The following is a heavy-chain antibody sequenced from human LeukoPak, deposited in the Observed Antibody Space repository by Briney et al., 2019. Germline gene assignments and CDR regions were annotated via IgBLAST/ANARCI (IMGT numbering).Heavy chain of an antibody. CDR1: GYTLTELS. CDR3: ATFRCSSTSCYIGFDY. D-gene: IGHD2-2*02. CDR2: FDPEEGET. Sequence: ASVKVSCKVSGYTLTELSMHWVRQAPGKGLEWMGGFDPEEGETIYAQKFQGRVTMTEHTSTDTAYMELSSLRSEDTAVYYCATFRCSSTSCYIGFDYWGQGTLVTVSS. J-gene: IGHJ4*02. V-gene: IGHV1-24*01.